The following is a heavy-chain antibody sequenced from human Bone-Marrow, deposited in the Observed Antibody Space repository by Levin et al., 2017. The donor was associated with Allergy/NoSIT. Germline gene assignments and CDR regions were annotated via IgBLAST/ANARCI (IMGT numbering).Heavy chain of an antibody. V-gene: IGHV3-23*01. CDR2: VSGTGVTT. Sequence: GGSLRLSCAASGFSFRNSGMSWLRQAPGKGLEWVSTVSGTGVTTFYLDSVKGRFTISRDNSKNTLSLQMTNLRAEDTAVYYCAKDPDTNNAWYPEGYFQHWGQGTLVSVSS. J-gene: IGHJ1*01. CDR1: GFSFRNSG. D-gene: IGHD6-13*01. CDR3: AKDPDTNNAWYPEGYFQH.